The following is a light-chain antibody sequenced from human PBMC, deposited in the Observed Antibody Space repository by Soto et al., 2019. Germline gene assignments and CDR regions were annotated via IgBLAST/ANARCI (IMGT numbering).Light chain of an antibody. CDR3: QQSYSTTWT. J-gene: IGKJ1*01. Sequence: DTQMTQTPSSLSASVADRVTITCRASQGISTYLNWSPQKPGKAPQLLIYAASSLHSGVPSRFSGSGSETDFTLTISSLQPEDFATYSCQQSYSTTWTFGQGTKVEIK. V-gene: IGKV1-39*01. CDR2: AAS. CDR1: QGISTY.